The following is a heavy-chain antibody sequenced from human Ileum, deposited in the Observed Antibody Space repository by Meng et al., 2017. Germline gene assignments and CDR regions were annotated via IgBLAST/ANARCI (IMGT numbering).Heavy chain of an antibody. CDR1: GFTFSNYW. CDR3: ARPTSAGTYLDY. J-gene: IGHJ4*02. Sequence: GGSLRLSCAASGFTFSNYWMHWVRQTPEKGLVWVARIDTDGSTTSYPDSVEGRFTVSRDNSKNTLYLQMNSLRPDDTAVYFCARPTSAGTYLDYWGQGTLVTVSS. V-gene: IGHV3-74*01. CDR2: IDTDGSTT. D-gene: IGHD1/OR15-1a*01.